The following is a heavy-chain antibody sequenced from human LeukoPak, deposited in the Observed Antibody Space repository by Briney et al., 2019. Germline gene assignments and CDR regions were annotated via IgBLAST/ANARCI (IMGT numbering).Heavy chain of an antibody. CDR1: GGSFRSSSYY. V-gene: IGHV4-39*07. CDR3: ARFAYCGGHCWYYFDY. D-gene: IGHD2-21*02. J-gene: IGHJ4*02. Sequence: SETLSLTCTVSGGSFRSSSYYWGWIRQTPGKGLEWIGCIYYSGSTYYNPSLKSRVTISVDTSENQFSLKLSSVTVADTAVYYCARFAYCGGHCWYYFDYWGQGSLVTVSS. CDR2: IYYSGST.